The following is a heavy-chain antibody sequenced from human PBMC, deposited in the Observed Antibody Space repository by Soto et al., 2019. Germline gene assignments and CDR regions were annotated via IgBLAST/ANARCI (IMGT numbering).Heavy chain of an antibody. J-gene: IGHJ6*02. CDR1: GCTVRSNY. CDR2: IYSGGST. Sequence: AGALRLSWAASGCTVRSNYMSWCRQAAVEGLGRVSFIYSGGSTYYADSVKGRFTISRDNSKNTLYLQMNSLRAEDTAVSYCARGYCSGGSCYRPYYYYGMDVWGQATTVTVSS. CDR3: ARGYCSGGSCYRPYYYYGMDV. D-gene: IGHD2-15*01. V-gene: IGHV3-53*01.